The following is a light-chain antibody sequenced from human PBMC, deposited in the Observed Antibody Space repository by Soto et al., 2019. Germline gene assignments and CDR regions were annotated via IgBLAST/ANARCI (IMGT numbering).Light chain of an antibody. Sequence: DIQMTQSPSSVSASVGDRVTITCRASQGINNWLAWYQQKPGKAPKLLIYDSSRRASGIPARFTGSGSGTAFTLTISRVEPEDSAVYYCQQTFHSPRTFGQGTRLEI. CDR3: QQTFHSPRT. CDR1: QGINNW. V-gene: IGKV1-12*01. J-gene: IGKJ2*01. CDR2: DSS.